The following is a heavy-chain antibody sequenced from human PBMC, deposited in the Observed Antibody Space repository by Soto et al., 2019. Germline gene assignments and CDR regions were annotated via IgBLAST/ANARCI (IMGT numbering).Heavy chain of an antibody. CDR1: VSTISNYA. J-gene: IGHJ6*01. CDR2: ITPIFGSA. V-gene: IGHV1-69*06. Sequence: SVKVCCKASVSTISNYANSWVLQAPGQRHEWMGGITPIFGSANYAQKVQGRVTIIADKSTNTVDMELSSLRSEDTAVYYCANLEADGYYHHAIDVSGRGSTVIVSS. CDR3: ANLEADGYYHHAIDV.